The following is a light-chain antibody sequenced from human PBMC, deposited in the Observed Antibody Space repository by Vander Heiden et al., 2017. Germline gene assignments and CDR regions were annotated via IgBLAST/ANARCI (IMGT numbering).Light chain of an antibody. CDR2: EDN. J-gene: IGLJ2*01. V-gene: IGLV6-57*04. CDR1: SGSIASTY. CDR3: QSYERNSLQIF. Sequence: NFMLTQPHSVSGSPGKTVTISCTRSSGSIASTYVQWYQQRPGSAPSLVIYEDNQRPSGVPGRFSGSIDSSSNSASLTISGLETEDEADYYCQSYERNSLQIFFGGGTKLTVL.